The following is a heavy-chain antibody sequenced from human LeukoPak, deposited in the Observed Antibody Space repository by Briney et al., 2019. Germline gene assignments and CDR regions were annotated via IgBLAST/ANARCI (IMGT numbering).Heavy chain of an antibody. CDR1: GYTFTSYY. D-gene: IGHD3-22*01. CDR3: ARNEKYYYDSSGSYDFDY. CDR2: INPSGGST. Sequence: ASVKVSCKASGYTFTSYYMHWVRQAPGQGLERMGIINPSGGSTSYAQKFQGRVTMTRDMSTSTVYMELSSLRSEDTAVYYCARNEKYYYDSSGSYDFDYWGQGTLVTVSS. J-gene: IGHJ4*02. V-gene: IGHV1-46*01.